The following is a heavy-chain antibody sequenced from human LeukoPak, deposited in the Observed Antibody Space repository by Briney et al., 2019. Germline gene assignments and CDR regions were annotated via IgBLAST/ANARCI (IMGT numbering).Heavy chain of an antibody. CDR1: GASISSSSDH. V-gene: IGHV4-39*01. CDR3: ARRRAAAGVRPDQTGFYFDY. Sequence: SETLSLTCTVSGASISSSSDHWTWIRQPPGKGLEWIASVHSSGSTYYNPSLKSRVTISVDTSKNQFSLKLNSVTAADTALYYCARRRAAAGVRPDQTGFYFDYWGQGTLVTVSS. J-gene: IGHJ4*02. CDR2: VHSSGST. D-gene: IGHD6-19*01.